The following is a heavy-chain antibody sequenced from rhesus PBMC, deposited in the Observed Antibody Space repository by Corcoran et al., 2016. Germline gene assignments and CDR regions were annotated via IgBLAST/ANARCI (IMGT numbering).Heavy chain of an antibody. D-gene: IGHD4-17*01. CDR2: IGRSDGTT. CDR1: GFSFRSGYC. J-gene: IGHJ5-1*01. CDR3: VRHPEHANFEYRFPV. V-gene: IGHV4-127*01. Sequence: QGQLQESGPGLVQPSEPLSLTCSVSGFSFRSGYCCSWIPQPPGNVLEWIGYIGRSDGTTNNTPSLKSRVTISKDTSKTQLSLKLTSVVAADTAVYYCVRHPEHANFEYRFPVWGAGVLVTVSS.